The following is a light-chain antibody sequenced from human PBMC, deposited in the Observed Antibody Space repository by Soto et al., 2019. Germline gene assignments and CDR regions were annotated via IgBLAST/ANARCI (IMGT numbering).Light chain of an antibody. V-gene: IGLV2-23*01. Sequence: QSALTQPASVSGSPGQSITISCTGTSSDVGSYNFVSWYQQHPGKAPKVMIYEGSKRPSGVSNRFSGSKSGNTASLTISGLQAEDEADYYCCSYAGSSPWVFGTGTKVTVL. J-gene: IGLJ1*01. CDR1: SSDVGSYNF. CDR2: EGS. CDR3: CSYAGSSPWV.